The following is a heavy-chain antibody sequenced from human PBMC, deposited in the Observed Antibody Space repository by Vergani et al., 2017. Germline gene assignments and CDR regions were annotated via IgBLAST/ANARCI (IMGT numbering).Heavy chain of an antibody. CDR1: GGTFSSYA. CDR2: IIPIFGTA. D-gene: IGHD2-2*01. Sequence: QVQLVQSGAEVKKPGSSVKVSCKASGGTFSSYAISWVRQAPGQGLEWMGRIIPIFGTATYAQQFQGRVTITAAESTSTAYMELSSLRSEDTAVYYCARECGSRTSCYYYYGMDVGGQGTTVTVSS. CDR3: ARECGSRTSCYYYYGMDV. J-gene: IGHJ6*02. V-gene: IGHV1-69*18.